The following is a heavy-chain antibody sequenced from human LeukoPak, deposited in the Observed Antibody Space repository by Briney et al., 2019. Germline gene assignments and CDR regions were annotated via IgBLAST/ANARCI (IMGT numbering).Heavy chain of an antibody. J-gene: IGHJ6*04. CDR2: INHSEIT. CDR3: ARDLRRPKRTTVVRGDYYYGMDV. D-gene: IGHD3-10*01. Sequence: SETLSLTCAVYGWSFSCYYYNWIRQTPGKGLEWIGEINHSEITNYNPSLKSRVTISVDTSKNQFSLKLNSVTAADTAVYYCARDLRRPKRTTVVRGDYYYGMDVWGNGTSVTVSS. CDR1: GWSFSCYY. V-gene: IGHV4-34*01.